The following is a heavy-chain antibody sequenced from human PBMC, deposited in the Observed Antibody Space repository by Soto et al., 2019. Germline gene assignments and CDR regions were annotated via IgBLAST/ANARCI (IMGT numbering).Heavy chain of an antibody. J-gene: IGHJ4*02. V-gene: IGHV3-48*02. CDR3: ARLPKGSLVTA. CDR1: GFRFSDHS. D-gene: IGHD2-21*02. CDR2: ISSSGDRI. Sequence: VQLVESGGGLVSPGGSLTLSCVGSGFRFSDHSMHWVRRAPGTGLQWLSYISSSGDRIHYADSVRGRFTVSRDNAKNSLFLRMNSLRDDEPSLYYCARLPKGSLVTAWGQGALVTVAA.